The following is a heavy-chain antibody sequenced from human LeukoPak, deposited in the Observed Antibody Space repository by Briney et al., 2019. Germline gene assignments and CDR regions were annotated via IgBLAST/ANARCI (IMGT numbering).Heavy chain of an antibody. V-gene: IGHV4-59*10. Sequence: SETLSLTCAVYGGSFSGYYWTWIRQPAGKGLEWIGHIYTSGTTNYNPSLKSRVTILLDTSKNQFSLNLNSVTAADTAIYYCARMFEYWGQGTLVTVSS. CDR1: GGSFSGYY. CDR3: ARMFEY. CDR2: IYTSGTT. J-gene: IGHJ4*02.